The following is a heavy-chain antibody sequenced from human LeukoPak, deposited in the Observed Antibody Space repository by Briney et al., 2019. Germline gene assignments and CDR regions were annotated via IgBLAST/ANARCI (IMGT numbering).Heavy chain of an antibody. CDR2: INHSGST. J-gene: IGHJ4*02. CDR3: ARVRTVIRLGLDY. Sequence: SETLSLTCAVYGGSFSGYYWSWIRQPPGKGLEWIGEINHSGSTNYNPSLKSRVAISVDTSKNQFSLKLSSVTAADTAVYYCARVRTVIRLGLDYWGQGTLVTVSS. CDR1: GGSFSGYY. D-gene: IGHD4-17*01. V-gene: IGHV4-34*01.